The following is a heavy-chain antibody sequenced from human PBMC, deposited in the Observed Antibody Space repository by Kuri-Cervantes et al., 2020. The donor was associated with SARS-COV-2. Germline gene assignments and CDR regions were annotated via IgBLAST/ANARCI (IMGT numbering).Heavy chain of an antibody. CDR3: ARDLRLGKSLDY. V-gene: IGHV3-7*01. CDR1: GFSFSSYW. CDR2: IKKDETEK. Sequence: GESLKISCAASGFSFSSYWMSWVRQAPGKGLEWVATIKKDETEKYYVDSVKGRFTISRDNAKNSLYLQMSSLRAEDTAVYYCARDLRLGKSLDYWGQGTLVTVSS. J-gene: IGHJ4*02. D-gene: IGHD7-27*01.